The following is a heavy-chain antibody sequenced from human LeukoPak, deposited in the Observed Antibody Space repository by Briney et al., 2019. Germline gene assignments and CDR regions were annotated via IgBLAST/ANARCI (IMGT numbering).Heavy chain of an antibody. J-gene: IGHJ4*02. D-gene: IGHD3-22*01. CDR3: ARVPAPYAYDTSGYDS. Sequence: KTLETLSLTCTVSGGSISSGNYYWSWIRQPAGKGLEWIGRVYTSGTTNYNPSLKSRVTISVDTSKNQFSLKLTSVTAADTAVYYCARVPAPYAYDTSGYDSWGQGTLVTVSS. V-gene: IGHV4-61*02. CDR1: GGSISSGNYY. CDR2: VYTSGTT.